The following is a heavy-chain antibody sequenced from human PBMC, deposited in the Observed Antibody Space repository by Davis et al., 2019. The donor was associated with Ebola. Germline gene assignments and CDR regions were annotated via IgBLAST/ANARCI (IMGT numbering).Heavy chain of an antibody. CDR3: AVDHIYSFGLCEH. CDR1: GFTFSSFG. Sequence: GESLKISCAASGFTFSSFGFHWVRQAPGKGLEWVAFVRYDESNKYYEDSVKGRFTISRDNSKNTVFLQMNSLRPEDTATYYCAVDHIYSFGLCEHWSHGTPVTVS. J-gene: IGHJ4*03. D-gene: IGHD5-12*01. CDR2: VRYDESNK. V-gene: IGHV3-30*02.